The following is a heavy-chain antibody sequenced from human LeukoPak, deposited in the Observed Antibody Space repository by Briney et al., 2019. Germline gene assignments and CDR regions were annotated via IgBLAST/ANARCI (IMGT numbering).Heavy chain of an antibody. CDR3: ARSRRWLGLTGATFFDY. CDR1: GLTFSDYY. CDR2: ISPSGSSI. Sequence: GGSLRLSCAVSGLTFSDYYMSWTRQAPGKGPELVSYISPSGSSIFYVDSVKGRFTISRDNAKNSLYLQMNSLRAEDTAVYYCARSRRWLGLTGATFFDYWGQGTLVTVSS. D-gene: IGHD1-26*01. J-gene: IGHJ4*02. V-gene: IGHV3-11*01.